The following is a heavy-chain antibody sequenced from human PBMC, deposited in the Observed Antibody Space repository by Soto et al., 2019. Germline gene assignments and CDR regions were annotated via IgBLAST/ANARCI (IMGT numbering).Heavy chain of an antibody. V-gene: IGHV3-7*03. CDR1: GFTFSSYS. Sequence: EVQLVESGGGLVKPGGSLRLSCAASGFTFSSYSMNWVRQAPGKGLEWVANIKQDGSEKYYVDSVKGRFTISRDNAKNSLYLQMNSLRAEDTAVYYCARDESYYDFWSGPLGYYGMDVWGQGTTVTVSS. J-gene: IGHJ6*02. CDR2: IKQDGSEK. CDR3: ARDESYYDFWSGPLGYYGMDV. D-gene: IGHD3-3*01.